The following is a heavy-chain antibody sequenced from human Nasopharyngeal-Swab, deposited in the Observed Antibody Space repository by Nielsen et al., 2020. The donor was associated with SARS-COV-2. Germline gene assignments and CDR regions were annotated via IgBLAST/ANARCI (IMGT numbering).Heavy chain of an antibody. D-gene: IGHD6-13*01. CDR1: VYTFTSYV. V-gene: IGHV1-18*01. Sequence: SVNVSCKASVYTFTSYVISWVRQAPGQGLEWMGWIIAYNGNTNYVQKIQGRVTMTTDTSTSTAYMELRSLRSDDTAVYYCARDPYSSSLPALYYYYYGMDVWGQGTTVTVSS. CDR3: ARDPYSSSLPALYYYYYGMDV. CDR2: IIAYNGNT. J-gene: IGHJ6*02.